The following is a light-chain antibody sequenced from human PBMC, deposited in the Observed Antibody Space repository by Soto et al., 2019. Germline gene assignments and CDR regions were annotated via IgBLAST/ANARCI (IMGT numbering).Light chain of an antibody. Sequence: QSVLTQPASVSGSPGQSIAISCTGTSTDVGGYNYVSWYQQHPGKAPNLLIYEVSNRPSGVSNRFSGAKSGNTASLTISGLQAEDEADYYCSSYTSDSTLVFGGGTKVTVL. CDR3: SSYTSDSTLV. V-gene: IGLV2-14*01. CDR2: EVS. J-gene: IGLJ3*02. CDR1: STDVGGYNY.